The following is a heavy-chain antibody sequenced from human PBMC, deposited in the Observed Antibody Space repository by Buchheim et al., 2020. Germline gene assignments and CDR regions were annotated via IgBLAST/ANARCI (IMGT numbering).Heavy chain of an antibody. J-gene: IGHJ6*02. D-gene: IGHD1-26*01. CDR1: GFTFSSYA. Sequence: QVQLVESGGGVVQPGRSLRLYCGVSGFTFSSYAMHWVRQAPGKGLEWVALVSYDGSKKYHADSVKGRLTISRDNSKNTLYQQMDGLGLDDTGLYYCADPAIVGATRMGVWGRGTT. CDR2: VSYDGSKK. V-gene: IGHV3-30*03. CDR3: ADPAIVGATRMGV.